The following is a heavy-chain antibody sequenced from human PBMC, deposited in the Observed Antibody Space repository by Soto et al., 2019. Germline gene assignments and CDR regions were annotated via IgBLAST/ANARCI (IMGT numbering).Heavy chain of an antibody. CDR2: IIYDGSTK. CDR3: AKDRMGAGVRGYFAH. V-gene: IGHV3-30*18. Sequence: QVQLVESGGGVVQPGRSLRLSCAASGFTFSSYGMHWVRQAPGKGLEWVAVIIYDGSTKYYADSVKGRFPISRDNSQSTLYLQMNSLRAEDTAVYYCAKDRMGAGVRGYFAHWDQGTLVTVSS. D-gene: IGHD3-10*01. J-gene: IGHJ4*02. CDR1: GFTFSSYG.